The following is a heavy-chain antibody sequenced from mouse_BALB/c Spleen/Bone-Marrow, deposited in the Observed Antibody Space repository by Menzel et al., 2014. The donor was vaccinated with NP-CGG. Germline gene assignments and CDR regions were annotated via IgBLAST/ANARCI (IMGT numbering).Heavy chain of an antibody. CDR3: AKQRLTYYAMDY. Sequence: VKLVESGPGLVAPSQSLSITCTVSGFSLTDYGVSWIRQPPGKGLEWLGVIWGGGSTYYNSALKSRLSISKDNSKSQVFLKMNSLQTDDTAMYYCAKQRLTYYAMDYWGQGTSVTASS. CDR2: IWGGGST. CDR1: GFSLTDYG. V-gene: IGHV2-6-5*01. J-gene: IGHJ4*01. D-gene: IGHD1-3*01.